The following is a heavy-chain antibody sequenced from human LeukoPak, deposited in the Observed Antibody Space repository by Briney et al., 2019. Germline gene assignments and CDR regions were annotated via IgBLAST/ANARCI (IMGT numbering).Heavy chain of an antibody. D-gene: IGHD4-17*01. J-gene: IGHJ4*02. CDR1: GYSFTSYW. CDR3: ARSSQGALNYGDPLFDY. Sequence: GESLKISCKGSGYSFTSYWIGWVRQMPGKGLEWMGIIYPGDSDTRYSPSFQGQVTISVDKSISTAYLQWSSLKASDTAMYYCARSSQGALNYGDPLFDYCGQGTLVTVSS. CDR2: IYPGDSDT. V-gene: IGHV5-51*01.